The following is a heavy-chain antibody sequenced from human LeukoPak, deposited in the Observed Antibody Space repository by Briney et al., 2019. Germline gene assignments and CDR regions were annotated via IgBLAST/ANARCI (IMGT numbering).Heavy chain of an antibody. J-gene: IGHJ4*02. CDR3: ARGAPYYYDSSGYLFDD. CDR1: GGSINSYY. CDR2: IYYSGST. V-gene: IGHV4-59*01. Sequence: PSETLSLTCTVSGGSINSYYWSWIRQPPGKGLEWIGYIYYSGSTNYNPSLKSRVTISVDTSKNQFSLKLSSVTAADTAVYYCARGAPYYYDSSGYLFDDWGQESRVSVSS. D-gene: IGHD3-22*01.